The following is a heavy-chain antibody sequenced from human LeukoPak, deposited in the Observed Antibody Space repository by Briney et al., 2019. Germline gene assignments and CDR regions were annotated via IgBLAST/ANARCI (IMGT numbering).Heavy chain of an antibody. Sequence: GGSLRLSCAASGFTFSDYYMSWIRQAPGKGLEWVSYISNSGSAIYYADSVKGRFTISRDNAKNSLYLQMNSLRAEDTAVYYCARDGGPDGYNCVMGYWGQGTLVTVYS. V-gene: IGHV3-11*01. CDR3: ARDGGPDGYNCVMGY. J-gene: IGHJ4*01. D-gene: IGHD5-24*01. CDR1: GFTFSDYY. CDR2: ISNSGSAI.